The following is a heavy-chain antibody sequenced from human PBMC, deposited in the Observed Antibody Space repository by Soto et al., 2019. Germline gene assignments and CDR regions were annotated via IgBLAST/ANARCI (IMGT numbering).Heavy chain of an antibody. D-gene: IGHD3-10*01. Sequence: QVQLVQSGAEVRKPGSSVKVSCKASGGAFSSSSINWVRQAPGQGLEWMGGIIPMFGTTNYAQKLQGRVTLTADESTSTAYMEMTDLRAEEKAVYYCAAGGGGSDTWGQGTLVTVST. J-gene: IGHJ5*02. CDR2: IIPMFGTT. CDR1: GGAFSSSS. V-gene: IGHV1-69*01. CDR3: AAGGGGSDT.